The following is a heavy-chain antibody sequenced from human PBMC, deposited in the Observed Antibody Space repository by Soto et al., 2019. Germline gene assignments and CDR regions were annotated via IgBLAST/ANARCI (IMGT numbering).Heavy chain of an antibody. CDR2: INHSGHT. CDR1: GGSTSGYH. D-gene: IGHD6-6*01. CDR3: ARRPDGFDI. V-gene: IGHV4-34*01. Sequence: QVQLHQWGAGLLKPSETLSLTCAVSGGSTSGYHWSWIRQPPGKGLEWIGQINHSGHTDYNSSLKSRVTIPLDPSQNHFSLRLTSVTAADTSVYYCARRPDGFDIWGQGTVVTVSS. J-gene: IGHJ3*02.